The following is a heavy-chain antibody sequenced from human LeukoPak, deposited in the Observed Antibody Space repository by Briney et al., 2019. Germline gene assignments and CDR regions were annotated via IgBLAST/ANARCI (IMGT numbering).Heavy chain of an antibody. CDR2: IWYDGSNK. CDR1: GFTFSSYG. D-gene: IGHD3-22*01. CDR3: ATGYYYDSSGYYKNSTPRAPFDY. Sequence: GGSLRLSCAASGFTFSSYGMHWVRQAPGKGLEWVAVIWYDGSNKYYADSVKGRFTISRDNSKNTLYLQMNSLRAEDTAVYYCATGYYYDSSGYYKNSTPRAPFDYWGQGTLVTVSS. J-gene: IGHJ4*02. V-gene: IGHV3-33*01.